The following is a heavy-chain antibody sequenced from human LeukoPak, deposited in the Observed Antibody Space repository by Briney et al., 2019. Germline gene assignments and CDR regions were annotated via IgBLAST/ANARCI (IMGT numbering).Heavy chain of an antibody. V-gene: IGHV3-30*18. J-gene: IGHJ4*02. CDR2: ISYDGSNK. Sequence: GGSLRLSCAASGFTFSSYGMHWVRRAPGKGLEWVAVISYDGSNKYYADSVKGRFTISRDNSKNTLYLQMNSLRAEDTAVYYCAKDLPPGIAAAGTKGNSFDYWGQGTLVTVSS. CDR3: AKDLPPGIAAAGTKGNSFDY. D-gene: IGHD6-13*01. CDR1: GFTFSSYG.